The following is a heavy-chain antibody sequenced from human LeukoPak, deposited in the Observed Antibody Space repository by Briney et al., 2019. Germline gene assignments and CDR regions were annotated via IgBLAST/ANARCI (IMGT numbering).Heavy chain of an antibody. D-gene: IGHD6-13*01. Sequence: ASVKVSCKASGYTFTGYYIHWVRQAPGQGLEWMGWINPNSGGTNYAQKFQGRVTMTRDTSISTAYMELSRLRSDDTAVYYCARIAAADTIYNNWFVPWGQGTLVTVSS. CDR2: INPNSGGT. CDR1: GYTFTGYY. V-gene: IGHV1-2*02. CDR3: ARIAAADTIYNNWFVP. J-gene: IGHJ5*02.